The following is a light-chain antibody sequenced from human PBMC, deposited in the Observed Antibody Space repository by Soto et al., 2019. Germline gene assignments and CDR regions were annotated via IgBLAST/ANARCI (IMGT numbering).Light chain of an antibody. Sequence: QTVVTQEPSFSVSPGRTVTLTCGLSSGSVSTSYYPSWYQQTPGQAPRTLIYSTNTRPSGVPDRFSGSILGNKAALTNTGAQADDESDYYCVLYMGSGIWVFGGGTKLTVL. CDR2: STN. CDR3: VLYMGSGIWV. J-gene: IGLJ3*02. V-gene: IGLV8-61*01. CDR1: SGSVSTSYY.